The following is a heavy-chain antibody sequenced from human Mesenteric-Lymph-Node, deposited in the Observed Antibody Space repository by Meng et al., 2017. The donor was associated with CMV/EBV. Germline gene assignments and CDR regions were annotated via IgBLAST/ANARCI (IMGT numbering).Heavy chain of an antibody. D-gene: IGHD3-10*01. J-gene: IGHJ4*02. CDR3: ARYRGAYDYFDY. Sequence: GGSLRLSCAASGFTFSDHYISWIRQAPGKGLEWVSYISSSSNAIYYAVSVKGRFTISRDNAKNSLDLQMNSQRAEDTAVYYCARYRGAYDYFDYWGQGALVTVSS. V-gene: IGHV3-11*01. CDR1: GFTFSDHY. CDR2: ISSSSNAI.